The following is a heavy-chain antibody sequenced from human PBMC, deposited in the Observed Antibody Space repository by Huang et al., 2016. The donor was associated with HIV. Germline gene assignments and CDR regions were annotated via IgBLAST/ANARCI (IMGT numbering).Heavy chain of an antibody. D-gene: IGHD6-19*01. CDR3: AREALRPGAGIKGYFDY. CDR2: IYTRGST. J-gene: IGHJ4*02. Sequence: QVQLQESGPGLVKPSQTLSLTCTVSGGSINSVTYYWSWIRQPAGKGLEWIGHIYTRGSTNHNPSLKSRVTIAVDTSNNQFSLKLSSVTAADTAVYYCAREALRPGAGIKGYFDYWGPGTRVTVSS. CDR1: GGSINSVTYY. V-gene: IGHV4-61*09.